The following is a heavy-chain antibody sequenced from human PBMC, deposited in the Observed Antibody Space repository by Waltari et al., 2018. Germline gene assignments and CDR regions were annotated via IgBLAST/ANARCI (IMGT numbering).Heavy chain of an antibody. D-gene: IGHD3-22*01. CDR2: ISSRGSTI. CDR1: GFTLSSYE. V-gene: IGHV3-48*03. J-gene: IGHJ4*02. CDR3: ARTYYYDGV. Sequence: EVQLVESGGGLVQPGGSLRLSCAASGFTLSSYEMNWVRQAPGKGLEWVSYISSRGSTIYYADSVKGRFTISRDNAKNSLYLQMNSLRADDTSVYYCARTYYYDGVWGQGTLVTVSS.